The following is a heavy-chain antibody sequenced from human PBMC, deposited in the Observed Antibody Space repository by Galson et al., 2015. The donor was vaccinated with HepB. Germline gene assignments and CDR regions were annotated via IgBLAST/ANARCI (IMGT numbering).Heavy chain of an antibody. Sequence: SLRLSCAASGFTFSNAWMSWVRQAPGKGLEWVGRIKSKTNGGATNYAAPVKGRFTISRDDSKNTLYLQMNSLKTEDTAVYYCTTDPEMATITWGQGTLVTVSS. CDR3: TTDPEMATIT. V-gene: IGHV3-15*01. D-gene: IGHD5-24*01. CDR1: GFTFSNAW. J-gene: IGHJ5*02. CDR2: IKSKTNGGAT.